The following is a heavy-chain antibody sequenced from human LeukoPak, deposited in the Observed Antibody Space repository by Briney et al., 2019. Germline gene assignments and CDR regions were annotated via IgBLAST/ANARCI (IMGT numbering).Heavy chain of an antibody. CDR1: GYTFTSYD. Sequence: GASVKVSCKASGYTFTSYDINWVRQATGQGLEWMGWMNPNSGNTGYAQKFQGRVTMTRNTSIGTAYMDLSSLRSEDTAVYYCARGGYYDRSGYFAFDIWGQGTMVTVSS. V-gene: IGHV1-8*01. D-gene: IGHD3-22*01. CDR2: MNPNSGNT. J-gene: IGHJ3*02. CDR3: ARGGYYDRSGYFAFDI.